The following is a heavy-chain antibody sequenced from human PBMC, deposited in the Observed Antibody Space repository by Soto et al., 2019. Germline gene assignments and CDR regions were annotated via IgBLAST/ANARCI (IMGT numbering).Heavy chain of an antibody. CDR3: ARPVRVHFDGAMDV. V-gene: IGHV1-69*13. CDR2: IIPIFGTA. Sequence: ASVKVSCKASGGTFSSYAISWVRQAPGQGLEWMGGIIPIFGTANYAQKFQGRVTITADESTSTAYMELSSLRSEDTAVYYCARPVRVHFDGAMDVWGQGTTVTVSS. CDR1: GGTFSSYA. J-gene: IGHJ6*02. D-gene: IGHD3-9*01.